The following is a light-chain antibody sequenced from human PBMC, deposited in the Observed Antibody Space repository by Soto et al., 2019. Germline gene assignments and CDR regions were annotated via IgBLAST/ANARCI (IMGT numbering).Light chain of an antibody. J-gene: IGKJ1*01. CDR2: DAS. CDR1: QSISSW. V-gene: IGKV1-5*01. Sequence: DIQMTQSPSTLSASVGDTVTITCRASQSISSWLAWYQQKPGKAPKVLIFDASSLEVGVPSRFSGSGSGTEFTLTISSLQPDDFATYYCQQYDTYPPWTFGQGTKVEVK. CDR3: QQYDTYPPWT.